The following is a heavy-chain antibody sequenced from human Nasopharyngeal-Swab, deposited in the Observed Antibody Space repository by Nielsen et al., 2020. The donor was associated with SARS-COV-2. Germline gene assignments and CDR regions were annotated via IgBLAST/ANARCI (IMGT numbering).Heavy chain of an antibody. D-gene: IGHD1-26*01. J-gene: IGHJ5*02. Sequence: GSLRLSCTVSGGSIVNYYWSWIRQPAGEGLGWIGYIYNRGSTNYSPALKSRVTMSVDTSKNQFSLNLNSVSAADTAVYYCAKLVGSTDWFDPWGQGTLVTVSS. CDR3: AKLVGSTDWFDP. V-gene: IGHV4-59*08. CDR1: GGSIVNYY. CDR2: IYNRGST.